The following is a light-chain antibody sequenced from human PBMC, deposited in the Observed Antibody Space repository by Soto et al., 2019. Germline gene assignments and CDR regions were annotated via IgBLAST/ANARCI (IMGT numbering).Light chain of an antibody. J-gene: IGLJ1*01. CDR3: SSYTSSSTQV. CDR2: EVS. Sequence: QSVLTQPASVSGSPGQSITISCTGTSSDVGGYKYVSWYQQHPDKAPKLIIFEVSNRPSGISSRFSGSKSGNTASLTISGLQAEDEADYYCSSYTSSSTQVFGTGTKVTVL. V-gene: IGLV2-14*01. CDR1: SSDVGGYKY.